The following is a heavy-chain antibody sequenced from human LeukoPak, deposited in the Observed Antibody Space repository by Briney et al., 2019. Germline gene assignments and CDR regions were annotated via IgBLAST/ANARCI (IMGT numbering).Heavy chain of an antibody. J-gene: IGHJ4*02. CDR1: GFTFSSYR. CDR2: INSDGSST. V-gene: IGHV3-74*01. Sequence: GGSLRLSCAASGFTFSSYRMHWVRQAPGKGLVWVSRINSDGSSTSYADSVKGRFTISRDNAKNTLYLQMNSLRAEDTAVYYCARGITIFGVAKVDYWGQGTLVTVSS. D-gene: IGHD3-3*01. CDR3: ARGITIFGVAKVDY.